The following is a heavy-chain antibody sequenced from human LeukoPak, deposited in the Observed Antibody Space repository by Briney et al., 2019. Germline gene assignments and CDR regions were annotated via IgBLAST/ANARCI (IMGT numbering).Heavy chain of an antibody. V-gene: IGHV1-2*06. CDR2: INPGSGDT. Sequence: ASVKVSCKAAGYTFSGYFVHWVRQAPGQGLEGMGRINPGSGDTEFAQKFQGRVTMTRDTSVSTAYMEVSGLTSDDTAIYYCARDLSSTPNWELDHWGQGTLVTVSS. D-gene: IGHD1-1*01. CDR1: GYTFSGYF. CDR3: ARDLSSTPNWELDH. J-gene: IGHJ4*02.